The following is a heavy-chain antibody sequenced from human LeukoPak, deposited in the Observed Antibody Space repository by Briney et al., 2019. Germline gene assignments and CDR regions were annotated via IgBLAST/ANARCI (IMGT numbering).Heavy chain of an antibody. J-gene: IGHJ4*02. Sequence: PSETLSLTCAVSGYSISSGYYWGWIRQPPGKGLEWIGSIYHSGSTYYNPSLKSRVTISVDTSKNQFSLKLSSVTAADTAVYYCARGNIAARGDFDYWGQGTLVTVSS. CDR2: IYHSGST. D-gene: IGHD6-6*01. V-gene: IGHV4-38-2*01. CDR1: GYSISSGYY. CDR3: ARGNIAARGDFDY.